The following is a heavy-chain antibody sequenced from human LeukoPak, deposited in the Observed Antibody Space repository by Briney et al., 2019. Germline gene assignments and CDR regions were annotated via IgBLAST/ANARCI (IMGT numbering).Heavy chain of an antibody. D-gene: IGHD3-22*01. Sequence: GASVKVSCKASGYTFTSYGISWVRQAPGQGLEWMGWISAYNGNTNYAQKLQGRVTMTTDTSTSTAYMELRSLRSDDTAVYYCARDYDSSGYYSEDAFDIWGQGTMVTVSS. CDR3: ARDYDSSGYYSEDAFDI. J-gene: IGHJ3*02. CDR2: ISAYNGNT. V-gene: IGHV1-18*01. CDR1: GYTFTSYG.